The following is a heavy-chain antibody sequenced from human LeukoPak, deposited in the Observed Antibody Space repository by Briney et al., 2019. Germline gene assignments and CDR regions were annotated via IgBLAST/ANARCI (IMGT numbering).Heavy chain of an antibody. CDR3: AREALGYCSGGSCSDGWFDP. CDR1: GYTFTSYA. Sequence: ASVKVSCKASGYTFTSYAMHWVRQAPGQRLEWMGWINAGNGNTKYSQKFQGRVTITRDTSASTAYMELSSLRSEDTAVYYCAREALGYCSGGSCSDGWFDPWGQGTLVTVSS. D-gene: IGHD2-15*01. V-gene: IGHV1-3*01. J-gene: IGHJ5*02. CDR2: INAGNGNT.